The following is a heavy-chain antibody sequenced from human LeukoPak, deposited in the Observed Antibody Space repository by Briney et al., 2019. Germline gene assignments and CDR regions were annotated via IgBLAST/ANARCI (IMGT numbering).Heavy chain of an antibody. Sequence: GGSLRLSCAASGFTFSSYSMYWVRQAPGKGLERVSVISTNGGLTYYAASVKGRSTISRDNSKNTLYLQMNSLRAEDTALYYCASGESTGAHYYYYMDVWGKGTTVTVSS. CDR3: ASGESTGAHYYYYMDV. V-gene: IGHV3-23*01. D-gene: IGHD2-8*02. CDR1: GFTFSSYS. CDR2: ISTNGGLT. J-gene: IGHJ6*03.